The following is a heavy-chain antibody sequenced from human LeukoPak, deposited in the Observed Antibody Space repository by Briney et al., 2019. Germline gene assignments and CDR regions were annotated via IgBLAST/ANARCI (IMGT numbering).Heavy chain of an antibody. V-gene: IGHV3-7*01. D-gene: IGHD3-3*01. CDR1: GFTFSSYW. CDR2: IKQDGSEK. J-gene: IGHJ5*02. Sequence: GGSLRLSCAASGFTFSSYWMSWVRQAPGKGLEWVANIKQDGSEKYYVDSVKGRFTISRDNAKNSLYLQMNSLRAEDTAVYYCARGKGSYYDFWSGQGNWFDPWGQGTLVTVSS. CDR3: ARGKGSYYDFWSGQGNWFDP.